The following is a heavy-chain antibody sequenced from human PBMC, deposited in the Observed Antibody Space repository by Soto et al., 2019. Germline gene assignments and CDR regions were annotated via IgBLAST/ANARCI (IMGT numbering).Heavy chain of an antibody. CDR3: ARLYCSSTSCNYGMDV. CDR2: IDPSDSYT. V-gene: IGHV5-10-1*01. D-gene: IGHD2-2*01. J-gene: IGHJ6*02. CDR1: GYSFTSYW. Sequence: LGESLKISRKGSGYSFTSYWISWVRQMPGKGLEWMGRIDPSDSYTNYSPSFQGHVTISADKSVSTAYLQWSSLKASDTAMYYCARLYCSSTSCNYGMDVWGQGTTVTVSS.